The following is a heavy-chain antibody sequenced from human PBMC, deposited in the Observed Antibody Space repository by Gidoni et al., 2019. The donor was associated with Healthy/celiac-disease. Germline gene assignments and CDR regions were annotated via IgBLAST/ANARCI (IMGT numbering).Heavy chain of an antibody. CDR2: ISSSSSYI. CDR3: LMGDSYGDYYYGMDV. D-gene: IGHD5-18*01. J-gene: IGHJ6*02. CDR1: GFTFSSYS. Sequence: EVQLVESGGGLVKPGGSLRLSCAASGFTFSSYSMNWVRQAPGKGLEWVSSISSSSSYIYYADSVKGRFTISRDNAKNSLYLQMNSLRAEDTAVYYCLMGDSYGDYYYGMDVWGQGTTVTVSS. V-gene: IGHV3-21*01.